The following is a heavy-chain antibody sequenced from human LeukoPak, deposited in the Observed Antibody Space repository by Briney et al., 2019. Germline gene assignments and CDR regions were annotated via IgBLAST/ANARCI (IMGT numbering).Heavy chain of an antibody. CDR2: IYPNGGGT. CDR1: GYXFIDYY. J-gene: IGHJ3*02. D-gene: IGHD1-1*01. Sequence: ASVKVSCRASGYXFIDYYMHWVRQAPGQGLEWMGWIYPNGGGTDYAQSFQGRVTMTMDTSITTAYMELSRLRSDDTAVYYCARDEAATGSNAFDMWGQGTMVTVSS. CDR3: ARDEAATGSNAFDM. V-gene: IGHV1-2*02.